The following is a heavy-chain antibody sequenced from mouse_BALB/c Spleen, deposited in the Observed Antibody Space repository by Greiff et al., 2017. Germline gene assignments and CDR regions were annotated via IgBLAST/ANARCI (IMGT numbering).Heavy chain of an antibody. V-gene: IGHV5-6-5*01. CDR3: ARGASITTVFAY. D-gene: IGHD2-4*01. CDR1: GFTFSSYA. Sequence: EVMLVESGGGLVKPGGSLKLSCAASGFTFSSYAMSWVRQTPEKRLEWVASISSGGSTYYPDSVKGRFTISRDNARNILYLQMSSLRSEDTAVYYCARGASITTVFAYWGQGTLVTVSA. CDR2: ISSGGST. J-gene: IGHJ3*01.